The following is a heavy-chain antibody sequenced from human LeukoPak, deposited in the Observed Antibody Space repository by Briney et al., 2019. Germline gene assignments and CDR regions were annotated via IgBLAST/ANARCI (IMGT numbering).Heavy chain of an antibody. Sequence: GGSLRLSCAASGFTFSSYAMHWVRQAPGKGLEWVAVISYDGSNKYYADSVKGRFTISRDNSKNALYLQMNSLRAEDTAVYYCAKDQYAVWGQGTLVTVSS. D-gene: IGHD2-2*01. CDR1: GFTFSSYA. J-gene: IGHJ4*02. CDR3: AKDQYAV. CDR2: ISYDGSNK. V-gene: IGHV3-30*04.